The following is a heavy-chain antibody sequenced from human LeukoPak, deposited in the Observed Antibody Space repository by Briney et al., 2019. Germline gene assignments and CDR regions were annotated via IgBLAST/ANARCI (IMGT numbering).Heavy chain of an antibody. V-gene: IGHV4-34*01. CDR3: ARTVAGTHWYFYL. D-gene: IGHD6-19*01. CDR1: GGSFSGYY. CDR2: INHSGST. Sequence: SETLSLTCAVYGGSFSGYYCGWIRQPPGKGLEWIGEINHSGSTNYNPSLKSRVTISVDTSKDQFSLKLSSVTAADTAVYYCARTVAGTHWYFYLWGRGTLVTVSS. J-gene: IGHJ2*01.